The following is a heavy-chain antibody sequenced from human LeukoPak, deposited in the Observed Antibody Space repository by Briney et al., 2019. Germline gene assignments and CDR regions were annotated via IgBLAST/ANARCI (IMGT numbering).Heavy chain of an antibody. CDR1: GFMFSSYA. CDR2: ISGPGEFT. CDR3: AKVGYGDLDQ. J-gene: IGHJ4*02. Sequence: GGSLRLSCAASGFMFSSYAMTWDRQAPGKGLEWVSSISGPGEFTYYAESVKGRCTISRDNPENTVYLQMNRLRVDDTAVYYCAKVGYGDLDQWGQGTLVPVSS. D-gene: IGHD4-17*01. V-gene: IGHV3-23*01.